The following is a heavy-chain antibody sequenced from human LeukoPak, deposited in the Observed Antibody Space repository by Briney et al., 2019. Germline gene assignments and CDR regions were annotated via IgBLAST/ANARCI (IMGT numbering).Heavy chain of an antibody. CDR2: IYYSGST. V-gene: IGHV4-59*11. D-gene: IGHD3-3*01. CDR1: GGSISSHY. CDR3: AVGRYDFWSGYLNWFDP. J-gene: IGHJ5*02. Sequence: PSETLSITCTDSGGSISSHYWSWIRQPPWKGLYWIGSIYYSGSTNYNPSLKSRVTISVDTSKNQFSLKLSSVTAADTAVYYCAVGRYDFWSGYLNWFDPWGQGTLVTVSS.